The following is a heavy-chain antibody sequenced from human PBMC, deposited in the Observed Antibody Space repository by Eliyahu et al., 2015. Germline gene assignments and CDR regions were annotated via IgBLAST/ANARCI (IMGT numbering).Heavy chain of an antibody. J-gene: IGHJ6*02. V-gene: IGHV4-34*01. CDR3: ARVIAVAGSRYYYYGMDV. CDR2: INHSGST. Sequence: GLEWIGEINHSGSTNYNPSLKSRVTISVDTSKNQFSLKLSSVTAADTAVYYCARVIAVAGSRYYYYGMDVWGQGTTVTVSS. D-gene: IGHD6-19*01.